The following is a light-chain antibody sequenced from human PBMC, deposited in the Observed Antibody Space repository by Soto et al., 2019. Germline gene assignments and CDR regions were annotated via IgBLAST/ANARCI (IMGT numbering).Light chain of an antibody. CDR2: DGS. CDR3: QQYTSYSLT. Sequence: DIQMTQSPSTLSASVGDRVTITCRASQSIIGWLAWYQQKPGKAPRLLMYDGSSLQSGVPSRFSGSGSATEFTLTISSLQPDDFATYYCQQYTSYSLTFGQGTKVDIK. V-gene: IGKV1-5*01. CDR1: QSIIGW. J-gene: IGKJ1*01.